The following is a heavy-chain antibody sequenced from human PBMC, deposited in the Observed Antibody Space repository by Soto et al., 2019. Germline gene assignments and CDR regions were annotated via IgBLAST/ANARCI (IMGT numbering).Heavy chain of an antibody. CDR1: GGSFREYY. V-gene: IGHV4-34*01. Sequence: VDLHQWGAGVLRPSETLSLTCAVNGGSFREYYWSWLRQPPGKGLEWIGEINQSGTTHYNPSLKSRIKIYIAPSKNQFPLNLTSVTAADTATYYCARDIMIVLGGDIYYNFVMDVGGQGTPVTVSS. CDR3: ARDIMIVLGGDIYYNFVMDV. J-gene: IGHJ6*02. D-gene: IGHD3-16*01. CDR2: INQSGTT.